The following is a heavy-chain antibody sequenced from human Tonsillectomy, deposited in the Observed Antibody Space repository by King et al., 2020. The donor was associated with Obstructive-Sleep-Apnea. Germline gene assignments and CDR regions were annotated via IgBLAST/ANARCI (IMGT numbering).Heavy chain of an antibody. CDR1: GFSLSTSGVG. V-gene: IGHV2-5*02. Sequence: TLKESGPTLVKPTQTLTLTCTFSGFSLSTSGVGVGWIRQPPGKALEWLALIYWDDDKRYSPSLKSRLTITKDTSKNQVVLTMTNMDPVDTATYYCVHEGEGNDAFDIWGQGTMVTVSS. CDR3: VHEGEGNDAFDI. D-gene: IGHD1-26*01. J-gene: IGHJ3*02. CDR2: IYWDDDK.